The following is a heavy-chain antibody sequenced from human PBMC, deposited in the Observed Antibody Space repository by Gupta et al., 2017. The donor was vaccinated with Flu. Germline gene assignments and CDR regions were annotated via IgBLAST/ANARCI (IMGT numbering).Heavy chain of an antibody. CDR1: GGSISSGSYY. J-gene: IGHJ5*02. Sequence: QVQLQESGPGLVKPSQTLSLTCTVSGGSISSGSYYWSWIRQPAGKGLEWIGRIYTSGSTNYNPSLKSRVTIAVDTSKNQFSMKLSSVTAADTAVYYVASGTLDVWFDPGGQGTLVTVSS. V-gene: IGHV4-61*02. CDR2: IYTSGST. D-gene: IGHD1-1*01. CDR3: ASGTLDVWFDP.